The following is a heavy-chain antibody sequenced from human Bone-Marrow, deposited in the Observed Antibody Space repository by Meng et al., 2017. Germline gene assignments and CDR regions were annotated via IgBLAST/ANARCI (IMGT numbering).Heavy chain of an antibody. CDR3: ARDEDISAAGKLFGDY. CDR1: GYNFPDYY. CDR2: INPKSGDT. V-gene: IGHV1-2*06. D-gene: IGHD6-25*01. Sequence: QVHQVQVGAEGKKPGASVKVSCKPSGYNFPDYYIHWVRRAPGQGLEWMGRINPKSGDTHYAQKFQARVTMTGDTSISTAYMELSGLRSDDTAMYYCARDEDISAAGKLFGDYWGQGTLVTVSS. J-gene: IGHJ4*02.